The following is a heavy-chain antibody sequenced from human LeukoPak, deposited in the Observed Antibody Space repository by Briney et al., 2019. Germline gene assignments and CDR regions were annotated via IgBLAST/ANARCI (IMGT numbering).Heavy chain of an antibody. J-gene: IGHJ4*02. CDR2: VSYSGTIK. V-gene: IGHV3-30-3*01. CDR1: GFTFSNYT. CDR3: VATSGSSTN. D-gene: IGHD2-2*01. Sequence: GRSLRLSCVASGFTFSNYTMHWVRQAPGKGLEWVAVVSYSGTIKSYADSVKSRPTISRDNSQNTLYLQMNSLRAEDTAVYYCVATSGSSTNWGQGTLVTVSS.